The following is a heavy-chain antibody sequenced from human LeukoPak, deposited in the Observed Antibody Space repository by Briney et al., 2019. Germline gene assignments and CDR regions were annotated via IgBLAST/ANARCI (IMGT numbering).Heavy chain of an antibody. V-gene: IGHV3-23*01. D-gene: IGHD4-23*01. CDR2: ISASGGTT. CDR3: VLHHDNSYGGRWFDP. J-gene: IGHJ5*02. Sequence: PGGSLRLSCAASGFTFMNHGMTRIPQAPGKGRESVRGISASGGTTYSVESVKGRFTSSRDNSKNTLYLQMNSLRAEDTAVYYCVLHHDNSYGGRWFDPWGQGTLVTVSS. CDR1: GFTFMNHG.